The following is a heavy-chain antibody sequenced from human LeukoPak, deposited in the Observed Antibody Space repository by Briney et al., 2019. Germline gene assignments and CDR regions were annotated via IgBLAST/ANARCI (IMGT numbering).Heavy chain of an antibody. D-gene: IGHD3-10*01. V-gene: IGHV4-4*09. CDR1: GGSISSYY. CDR3: ARRSWGVYYFDY. CDR2: IYTSGST. Sequence: SETLSLTCTVSGGSISSYYWSWIRQPPGKGLEWIGYIYTSGSTNYNPSLKSRVTISVDTSKNQFSLKLSSVTAADTAVYYCARRSWGVYYFDYWGQGTPVTVSS. J-gene: IGHJ4*02.